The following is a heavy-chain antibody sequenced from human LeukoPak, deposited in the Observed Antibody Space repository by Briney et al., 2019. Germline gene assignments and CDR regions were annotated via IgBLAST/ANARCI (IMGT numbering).Heavy chain of an antibody. CDR1: GGSISSYY. CDR3: ARDLPPLYDFWSGIRNWFDP. CDR2: INHSGST. D-gene: IGHD3-3*01. V-gene: IGHV4-34*01. Sequence: PSETLSLTCTVSGGSISSYYWSWIRQPPGKGLEWIGEINHSGSTNYNPSLKSRVTISVDTSKNQFSLKLSSVTAADTAVYYCARDLPPLYDFWSGIRNWFDPWGQGTLVTVSS. J-gene: IGHJ5*02.